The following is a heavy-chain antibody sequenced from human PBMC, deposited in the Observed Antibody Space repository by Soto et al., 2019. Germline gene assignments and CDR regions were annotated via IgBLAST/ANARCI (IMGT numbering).Heavy chain of an antibody. CDR3: ARVGYNFWSRYNYYGMAV. D-gene: IGHD3-3*01. V-gene: IGHV1-69*06. CDR2: IIPIVTTP. CDR1: GGTFSSYA. Sequence: QVRLVQSGAEVKKPGSSVKVSCEASGGTFSSYAVTWVRQAPGQGLEWMGGIIPIVTTPNYAQKFQGRLTISADKSTSTSYMELSSLRSEDTGVYYCARVGYNFWSRYNYYGMAVWGQGTTVIGSS. J-gene: IGHJ6*02.